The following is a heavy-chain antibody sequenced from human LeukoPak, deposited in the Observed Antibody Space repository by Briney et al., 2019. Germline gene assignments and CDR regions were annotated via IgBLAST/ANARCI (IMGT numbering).Heavy chain of an antibody. CDR3: TRHLEYANSYWFDP. Sequence: GASVKVSCKASGYTFADYYLHWVRQAPGQGLEWMGWIHPNSGGTNYAQNFQGRVTMTRDTSISTAYMELSSLRPDDTAVYYCTRHLEYANSYWFDPWGQGTLVTVSS. D-gene: IGHD2-2*01. J-gene: IGHJ5*02. CDR2: IHPNSGGT. V-gene: IGHV1-2*02. CDR1: GYTFADYY.